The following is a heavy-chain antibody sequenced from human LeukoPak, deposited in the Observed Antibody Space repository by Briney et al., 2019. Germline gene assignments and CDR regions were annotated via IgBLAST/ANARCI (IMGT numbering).Heavy chain of an antibody. Sequence: PSETLSLTCTVAGGSISSYYWSWIRQPAGKGLEWIGRIYTSGSTNYNPSLKSRVTMSVDTSKNQFSLKLSSVTAADTAVYYCARAGYDIFGGYMDVWGKGTTVTISS. J-gene: IGHJ6*03. D-gene: IGHD3-9*01. CDR3: ARAGYDIFGGYMDV. CDR2: IYTSGST. CDR1: GGSISSYY. V-gene: IGHV4-4*07.